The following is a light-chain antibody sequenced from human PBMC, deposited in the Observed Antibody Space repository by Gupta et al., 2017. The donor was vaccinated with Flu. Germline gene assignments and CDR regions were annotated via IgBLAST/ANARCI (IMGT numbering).Light chain of an antibody. Sequence: QSALTQPPSVSGSPGQSVIISCTGTSSDVGTYNRVSWYQQSPGTAPKLMIYEVSNRPSGVPDRFSGSKSGNTASLTISGLQGEDEADYYCSSYTSSYTFVFGTGTKVTVL. J-gene: IGLJ1*01. CDR2: EVS. V-gene: IGLV2-18*02. CDR3: SSYTSSYTFV. CDR1: SSDVGTYNR.